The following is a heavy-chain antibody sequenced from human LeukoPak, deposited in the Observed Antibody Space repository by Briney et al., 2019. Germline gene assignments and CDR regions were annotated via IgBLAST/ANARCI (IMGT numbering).Heavy chain of an antibody. V-gene: IGHV3-30*04. CDR1: GFTFSSYA. CDR3: ARDIY. J-gene: IGHJ4*02. Sequence: PGRSLRLSCAASGFTFSSYAMHWVRQAPGKGLEWVAVISYDGSNKYYADSVKGRITISRDNSKNTLYLQMNSLRAEDTAVYYCARDIYWGQGTLVTVSS. CDR2: ISYDGSNK.